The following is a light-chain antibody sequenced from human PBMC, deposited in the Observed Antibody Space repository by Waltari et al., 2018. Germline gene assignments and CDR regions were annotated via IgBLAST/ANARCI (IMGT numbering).Light chain of an antibody. V-gene: IGKV1-5*03. Sequence: DIQMTHSPSTLSASVGDRVTITCRASQSISNYLAWYQQKPGKAPNLLIYKASVLERGVPSRFSGSGSGTDFTLTISSLQPDDFATYYCQQHKAYPYTFGQGTKLAIK. J-gene: IGKJ2*01. CDR3: QQHKAYPYT. CDR1: QSISNY. CDR2: KAS.